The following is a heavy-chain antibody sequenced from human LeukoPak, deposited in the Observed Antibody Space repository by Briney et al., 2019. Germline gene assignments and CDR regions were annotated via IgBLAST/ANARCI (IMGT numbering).Heavy chain of an antibody. CDR1: GFTFTNYA. D-gene: IGHD2-8*02. Sequence: GGSLRLSCAASGFTFTNYAMSWVRQTPGKGLEWVSATFGSGPDTYHADSVKGRFAVSRDNSRNTLYLQMNSLRVEDTAVYYCTKAPLRSCTGAFCYPFDYWGQGTLVTVSS. CDR2: TFGSGPDT. V-gene: IGHV3-23*01. J-gene: IGHJ4*02. CDR3: TKAPLRSCTGAFCYPFDY.